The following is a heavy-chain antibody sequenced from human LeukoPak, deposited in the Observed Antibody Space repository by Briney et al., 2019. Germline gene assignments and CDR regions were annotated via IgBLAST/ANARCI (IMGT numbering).Heavy chain of an antibody. J-gene: IGHJ3*02. V-gene: IGHV3-66*01. CDR1: EFSVGSNY. CDR2: IYSGGST. CDR3: ARDYYDSSGYYQCCAFDI. Sequence: GGSLRLSCAASEFSVGSNYMTWVRQAPGKGLEWVSVIYSGGSTYYADSVKGRFTISRDNSKNTLYLQMNSLRAEDTAVYYCARDYYDSSGYYQCCAFDIWGQGTMVTVSS. D-gene: IGHD3-22*01.